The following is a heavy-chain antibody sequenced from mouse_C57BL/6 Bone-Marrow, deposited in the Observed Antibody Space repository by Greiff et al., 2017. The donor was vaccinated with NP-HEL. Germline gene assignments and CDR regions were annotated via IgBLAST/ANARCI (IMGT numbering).Heavy chain of an antibody. CDR2: ISDGGSYT. D-gene: IGHD2-1*01. Sequence: DVQLVESGGGLVKPGGSLKLSCAASGFTFSSYAMSWVRQTPEKRLEWVATISDGGSYTYYPDNVKGRFTISRDNAKNNLYLQMSHLKSEDTAMYYCARASFYYGNPWFAYWGQGTLVTVSA. J-gene: IGHJ3*01. CDR3: ARASFYYGNPWFAY. CDR1: GFTFSSYA. V-gene: IGHV5-4*01.